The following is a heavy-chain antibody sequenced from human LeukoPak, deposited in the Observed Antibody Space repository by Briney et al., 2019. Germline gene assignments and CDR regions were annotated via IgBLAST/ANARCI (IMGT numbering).Heavy chain of an antibody. CDR3: ARELRSYYDFWSGYLVFDP. V-gene: IGHV1-18*01. Sequence: ASVKVSCKASGYTFTSYAMHWVRQAPGQRLEWMGWISAYNGNTNYAQKLQGRVTMTTDTSTSTAYMELRSLRSDDTAVYYCARELRSYYDFWSGYLVFDPWGQGTLVTVSS. J-gene: IGHJ5*02. CDR2: ISAYNGNT. CDR1: GYTFTSYA. D-gene: IGHD3-3*01.